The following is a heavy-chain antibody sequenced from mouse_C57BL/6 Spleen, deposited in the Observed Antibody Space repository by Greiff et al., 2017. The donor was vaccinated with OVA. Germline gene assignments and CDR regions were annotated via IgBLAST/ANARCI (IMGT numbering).Heavy chain of an antibody. CDR1: GYTFTSYW. J-gene: IGHJ4*01. CDR2: LYPGSGST. V-gene: IGHV1-55*01. CDR3: ASVRKWDGGYAMDY. D-gene: IGHD1-3*01. Sequence: QVQLQQPGAELVKPGASVKMSCKASGYTFTSYWITWVKQRPGQGLEWIGDLYPGSGSTNYHEKFKSKATLTVDTSSSTADMQLSSLTSEDSAVYYCASVRKWDGGYAMDYWGQGTSVTVSS.